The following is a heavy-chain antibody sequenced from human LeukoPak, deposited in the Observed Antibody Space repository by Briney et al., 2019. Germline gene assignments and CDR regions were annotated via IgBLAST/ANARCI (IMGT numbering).Heavy chain of an antibody. CDR2: IYYSGTT. V-gene: IGHV4-59*01. D-gene: IGHD6-13*01. CDR3: ARDSAAGNIDY. Sequence: SETLSLTCTVSGGSISSYYWSWIRQPPGKGLEWIGYIYYSGTTNYNPSLESRVTISVDTSKNQFSLKLYSVTAADTAVYYCARDSAAGNIDYWGQGALVTVSS. CDR1: GGSISSYY. J-gene: IGHJ4*02.